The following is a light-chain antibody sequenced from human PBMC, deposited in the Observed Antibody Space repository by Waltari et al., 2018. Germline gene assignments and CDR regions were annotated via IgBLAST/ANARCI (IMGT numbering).Light chain of an antibody. V-gene: IGKV3-20*01. CDR1: QILNKGY. CDR2: GAS. CDR3: QQYGSSVMYT. Sequence: RASQILNKGYLAWYQQKPGQAPRLRIYGASSRADGIPDTFSGSGSGTDVTLTISRLEPDDFAVYYCQQYGSSVMYTFGQGTKLEIK. J-gene: IGKJ2*01.